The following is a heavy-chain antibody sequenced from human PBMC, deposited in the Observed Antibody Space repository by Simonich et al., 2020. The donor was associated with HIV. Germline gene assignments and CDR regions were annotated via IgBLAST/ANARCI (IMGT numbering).Heavy chain of an antibody. CDR2: IVCRESTI. D-gene: IGHD7-27*01. CDR3: ARVWGGDYSALQY. CDR1: GFTFTSYE. V-gene: IGHV3-48*03. Sequence: EVQLVESGGGLVQPGGSLRLSCAASGFTFTSYEMNWVRQAPGKGLEWGSYIVCRESTIYYADSVKGRFTISRDNAKNSLYLQMNSLRPEDTAVYYCARVWGGDYSALQYWGQGTLVTVSS. J-gene: IGHJ1*01.